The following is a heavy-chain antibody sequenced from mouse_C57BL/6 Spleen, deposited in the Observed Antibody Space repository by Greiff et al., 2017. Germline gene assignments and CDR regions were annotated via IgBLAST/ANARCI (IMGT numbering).Heavy chain of an antibody. V-gene: IGHV6-3*01. Sequence: DVKLVESGGGLVQPGGSMKLSCVASGFTFSNYWMNWVRQSPEKGLEWVAQIRLKSDNYATHHAESVKGRFTISRDDSKSSVYLQLTNLRGEDTGIYYCTAFYGGVRGAMGYWGQGTSVTVSS. D-gene: IGHD1-1*01. CDR2: IRLKSDNYAT. CDR1: GFTFSNYW. CDR3: TAFYGGVRGAMGY. J-gene: IGHJ4*01.